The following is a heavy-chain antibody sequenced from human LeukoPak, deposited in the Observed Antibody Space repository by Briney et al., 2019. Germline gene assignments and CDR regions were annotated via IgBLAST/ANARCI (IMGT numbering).Heavy chain of an antibody. CDR3: TRDHAWGIYYESRFDP. D-gene: IGHD3-16*01. J-gene: IGHJ5*02. Sequence: GGSLRLSCSASGFTFGDYHFSWFRQAPGKGLEWVGFIRSKAYGATTEYAASVKDRFAMSRDDSKSIVYLQLNSLRTEDTAVYHCTRDHAWGIYYESRFDPWGQGTLVTVSS. V-gene: IGHV3-49*03. CDR2: IRSKAYGATT. CDR1: GFTFGDYH.